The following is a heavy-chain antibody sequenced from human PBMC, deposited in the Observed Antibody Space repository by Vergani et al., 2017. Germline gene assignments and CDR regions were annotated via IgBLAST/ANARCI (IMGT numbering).Heavy chain of an antibody. D-gene: IGHD2-21*02. CDR3: AKGRAYCGGDCYPYYYYGMDV. CDR2: ISYDGSNK. Sequence: VQLLESGGGLVQPGGSLRLSCAASGFTFSSYAMHWVRQAPGKGLEWVAVISYDGSNKYYADSVKGRFTISRDNSKNTLYLQMNSLRAEDTAVYYCAKGRAYCGGDCYPYYYYGMDVWGQGTTVTVSS. CDR1: GFTFSSYA. V-gene: IGHV3-30-3*01. J-gene: IGHJ6*02.